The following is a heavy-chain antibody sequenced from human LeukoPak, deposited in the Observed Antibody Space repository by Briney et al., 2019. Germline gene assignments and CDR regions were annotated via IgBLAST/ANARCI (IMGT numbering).Heavy chain of an antibody. CDR2: IYYSGDT. Sequence: PSVTLSLTCTVSGGSISSNYLSWFRQPPGKGLEWIGYIYYSGDTHYNPSLRSRVTISVDSSKTQFSLNLNSVTAADTAVYYCARDTRSNAFNVWGQGTMVTVSS. CDR1: GGSISSNY. V-gene: IGHV4-59*01. J-gene: IGHJ3*01. D-gene: IGHD4-17*01. CDR3: ARDTRSNAFNV.